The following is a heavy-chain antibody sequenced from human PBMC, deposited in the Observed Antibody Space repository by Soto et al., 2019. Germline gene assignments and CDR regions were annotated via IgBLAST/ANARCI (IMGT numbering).Heavy chain of an antibody. CDR3: ARDTRYYYDSSGYPI. D-gene: IGHD3-22*01. CDR2: ISSSSSYI. J-gene: IGHJ3*02. V-gene: IGHV3-21*01. CDR1: GFTFSSYS. Sequence: GGSLRLSCAAYGFTFSSYSMNWVRQAPGKGLEWVSSISSSSSYIYYADSVKGRFTISRDNAKNSLYLQMNSLRAEDTAVYYCARDTRYYYDSSGYPIWVQGKMATVSS.